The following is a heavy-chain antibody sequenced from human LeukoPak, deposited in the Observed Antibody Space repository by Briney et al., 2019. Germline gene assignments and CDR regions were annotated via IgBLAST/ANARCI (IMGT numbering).Heavy chain of an antibody. D-gene: IGHD3-22*01. V-gene: IGHV1-18*01. CDR3: ALMPDYYDSRSQAAY. CDR2: VSAYNGNT. CDR1: GYSFASYG. Sequence: VASVKVSFKASGYSFASYGISGVRQARGRGREWVGWVSAYNGNTNYAQKVQGRVTMPTDTPTSTAYMELRSLRSDDTAVYYCALMPDYYDSRSQAAYWGQGTLVTVSS. J-gene: IGHJ1*01.